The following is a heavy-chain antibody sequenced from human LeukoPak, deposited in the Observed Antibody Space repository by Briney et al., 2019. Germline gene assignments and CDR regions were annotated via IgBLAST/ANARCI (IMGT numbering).Heavy chain of an antibody. CDR1: GFTFSSYA. V-gene: IGHV3-21*01. D-gene: IGHD6-6*01. J-gene: IGHJ4*02. CDR2: ITSSSGYI. CDR3: AREITSSSSFDS. Sequence: GGSLRLSCAASGFTFSSYAMSWVRQAPGKGLEWVSSITSSSGYIHYADSVKGRFTISRDNAKNSLYLQMNSLGAEDTAVYYCAREITSSSSFDSWGQGTLVTVSS.